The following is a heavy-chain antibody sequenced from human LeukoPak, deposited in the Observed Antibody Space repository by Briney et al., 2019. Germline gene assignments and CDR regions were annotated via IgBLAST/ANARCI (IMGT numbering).Heavy chain of an antibody. J-gene: IGHJ6*03. Sequence: QPGGSLRLSCAASGFTFSSYGMHWVRQAPGKGLEWVAFIRYDGSNKYYADSVKGRFTISRDNSKNTLYLQMNSLRAEDTAVYYCAKAGGVLRAYYYYMDVWGKGTTVTISS. CDR3: AKAGGVLRAYYYYMDV. CDR2: IRYDGSNK. CDR1: GFTFSSYG. V-gene: IGHV3-30*02. D-gene: IGHD3-16*01.